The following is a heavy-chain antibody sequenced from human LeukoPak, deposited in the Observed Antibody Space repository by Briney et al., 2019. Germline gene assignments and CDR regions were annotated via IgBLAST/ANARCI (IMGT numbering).Heavy chain of an antibody. CDR1: GFTFSNSA. CDR2: INHSGST. Sequence: GSLRLSCAASGFTFSNSAMTWVRQPPGKGLEWIGEINHSGSTNYNPSLKSRVTISVDTSKNQFSLKLSSVTAADTAVYYCVRASSTTAAGLFDYWGQGTMLTVSS. V-gene: IGHV4-34*01. J-gene: IGHJ4*02. D-gene: IGHD6-13*01. CDR3: VRASSTTAAGLFDY.